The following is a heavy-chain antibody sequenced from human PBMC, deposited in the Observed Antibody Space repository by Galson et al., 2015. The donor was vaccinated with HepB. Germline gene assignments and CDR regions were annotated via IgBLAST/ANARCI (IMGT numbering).Heavy chain of an antibody. Sequence: SLRLSCAASGFTFDDYAMHWVRQAPGKGLEWVSGISWNSGSIGYADSVKGRFTISRDNAKNSLYLQMNSLRAEDTALYYCAKDSMVATVYYYGMDVWGQGTTVTVSS. V-gene: IGHV3-9*01. J-gene: IGHJ6*02. CDR3: AKDSMVATVYYYGMDV. CDR2: ISWNSGSI. CDR1: GFTFDDYA. D-gene: IGHD5-12*01.